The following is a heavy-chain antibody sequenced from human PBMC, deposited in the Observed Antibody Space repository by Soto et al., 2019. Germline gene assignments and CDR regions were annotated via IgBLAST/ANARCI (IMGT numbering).Heavy chain of an antibody. J-gene: IGHJ5*02. CDR3: PRSGQVETCFAP. CDR2: MNPNSGNT. CDR1: GYTFTSYD. Sequence: QVQLVQSGAEVKKPGASVKVSCKASGYTFTSYDINWVRQATGQGLEWMGWMNPNSGNTGYAQKSQRSVTITRNTPISTPYRELSSLRSEATAVYYCPRSGQVETCFAPWAQGPLVTFSS. V-gene: IGHV1-8*01.